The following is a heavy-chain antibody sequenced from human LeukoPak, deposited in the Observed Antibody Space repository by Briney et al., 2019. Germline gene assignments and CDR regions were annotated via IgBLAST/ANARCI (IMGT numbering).Heavy chain of an antibody. CDR2: IKQDVSEK. Sequence: PGGSLRLSCAASGFTFSSYWMSWVRQAPGKGLEGVANIKQDVSEKYYVDSVKGRFTISRDNAKNSLYLQMNSLRAEDTAVYYCARDQVVVPAALFYYYYYMDVWGKGTTVTVSS. D-gene: IGHD2-2*01. CDR3: ARDQVVVPAALFYYYYYMDV. CDR1: GFTFSSYW. J-gene: IGHJ6*03. V-gene: IGHV3-7*01.